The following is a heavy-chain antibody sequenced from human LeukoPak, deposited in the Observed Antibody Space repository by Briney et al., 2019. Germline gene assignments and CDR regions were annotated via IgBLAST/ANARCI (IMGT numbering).Heavy chain of an antibody. J-gene: IGHJ4*02. CDR3: ARETITGTTLYFDY. D-gene: IGHD1-7*01. V-gene: IGHV4-38-2*02. Sequence: SETLSLTCTVSGYSISSGYYWGWIRQPPGKGLEWIGSIYHSGSTYYNPSLKSRVTISVDTSKNQFSLKLSSVTAADTAVYYCARETITGTTLYFDYWGQGTLVTVSS. CDR1: GYSISSGYY. CDR2: IYHSGST.